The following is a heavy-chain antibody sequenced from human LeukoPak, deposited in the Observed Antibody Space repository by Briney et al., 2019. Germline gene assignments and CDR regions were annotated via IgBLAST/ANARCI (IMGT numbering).Heavy chain of an antibody. CDR2: IYHCGST. Sequence: SETLSLTCAVSGGSISSGGYSWSWIRQPPGKGLEWIGYIYHCGSTYYNPSLKSRVTISVDRSKNQFSLKLSSVTAADTAVYYCARYYDGFDPWGQGTLVTVSS. J-gene: IGHJ5*02. D-gene: IGHD3-3*01. CDR3: ARYYDGFDP. CDR1: GGSISSGGYS. V-gene: IGHV4-30-2*01.